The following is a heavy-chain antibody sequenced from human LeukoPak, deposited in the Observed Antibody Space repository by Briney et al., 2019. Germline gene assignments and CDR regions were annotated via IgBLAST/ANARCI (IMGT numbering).Heavy chain of an antibody. CDR2: ISSSSYI. J-gene: IGHJ4*02. V-gene: IGHV3-21*01. CDR1: GFTFSSYS. Sequence: PGGSLRLSCAASGFTFSSYSMNWVRQAPGKGLEWVSSISSSSYIYYADSVKGRFTFSRDNAKNSLYLQMNSLRAEDTAVYYCATAGYSSSWYFYYWGQGTLVTVSS. CDR3: ATAGYSSSWYFYY. D-gene: IGHD6-13*01.